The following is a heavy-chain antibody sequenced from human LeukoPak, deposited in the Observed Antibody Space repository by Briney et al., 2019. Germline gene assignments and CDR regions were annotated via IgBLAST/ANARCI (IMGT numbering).Heavy chain of an antibody. CDR3: ARGNYDILTGSIRGTDSYYYGMDV. Sequence: GASVKVSCKASGYTFTSYAMHWVRQAPGQRLEWMGWINAGNGNTKYSQKFQGRVTITRDTSASTAYMELSSLRSEDTAVYYCARGNYDILTGSIRGTDSYYYGMDVWGQGTTVTVSS. CDR2: INAGNGNT. D-gene: IGHD3-9*01. CDR1: GYTFTSYA. J-gene: IGHJ6*02. V-gene: IGHV1-3*01.